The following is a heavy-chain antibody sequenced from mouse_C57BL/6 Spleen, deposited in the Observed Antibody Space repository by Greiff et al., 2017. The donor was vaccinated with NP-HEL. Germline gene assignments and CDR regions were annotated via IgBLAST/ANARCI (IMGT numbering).Heavy chain of an antibody. J-gene: IGHJ2*01. V-gene: IGHV6-6*01. Sequence: EVKVEESGGGLVQPGGSMKLSCAASGFTFSDSWMDWVRQSPEKGLEWVAEIRNKANNHATYYADSVKGRFTISRDDSKSSVYLQMNSLRAEDTGIYYCTRNYGSYYFDCWGQGTTLTVSS. CDR2: IRNKANNHAT. CDR1: GFTFSDSW. CDR3: TRNYGSYYFDC. D-gene: IGHD2-1*01.